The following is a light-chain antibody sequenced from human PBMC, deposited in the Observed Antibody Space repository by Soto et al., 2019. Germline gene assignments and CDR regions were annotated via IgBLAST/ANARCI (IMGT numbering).Light chain of an antibody. CDR2: DVS. CDR1: QSVSSTY. Sequence: EIVLTQSPGTLSLSPGERATRSCRASQSVSSTYLAWYQQKPGQAPRLLMYDVSNRATGIPDRFSGSGSGTDFTLTISRLEPEDFAVYYCQEYGNSRTFGQGTKVEIK. J-gene: IGKJ1*01. CDR3: QEYGNSRT. V-gene: IGKV3-20*01.